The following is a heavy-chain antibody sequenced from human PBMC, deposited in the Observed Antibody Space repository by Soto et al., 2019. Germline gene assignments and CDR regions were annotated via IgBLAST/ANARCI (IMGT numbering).Heavy chain of an antibody. CDR2: IYPGYSDT. J-gene: IGHJ5*02. D-gene: IGHD4-17*01. Sequence: EVQLVQSGAEVKKPGESLKISCKGSGYSFTSYWIGWVRQMPGKGLEWMGIIYPGYSDTRYSPSFKSQVTISADKSISTAYLQWSSLKAADTAMYYCARLMWRTVTIRGGWFDPWGQGTLVTVSS. CDR3: ARLMWRTVTIRGGWFDP. V-gene: IGHV5-51*01. CDR1: GYSFTSYW.